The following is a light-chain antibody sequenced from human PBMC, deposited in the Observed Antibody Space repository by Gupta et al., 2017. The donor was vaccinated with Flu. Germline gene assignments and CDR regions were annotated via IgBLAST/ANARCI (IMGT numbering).Light chain of an antibody. J-gene: IGLJ2*01. CDR1: NLGDIY. CDR2: QDT. CDR3: QAWDSGTCG. V-gene: IGLV3-1*01. Sequence: SYELSQPPSVSVAPGPTASITCSGDNLGDIYVSWYQQKPGQSPVLVIYQDTQRPSGIPERFSGSNSGNTATLTISGTQAMDEAGYYCQAWDSGTCGFGGGTKLTVL.